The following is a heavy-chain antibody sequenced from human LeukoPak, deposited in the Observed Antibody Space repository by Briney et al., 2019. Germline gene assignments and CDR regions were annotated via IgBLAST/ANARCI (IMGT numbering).Heavy chain of an antibody. Sequence: GGSLRLSCAASGFTFSDYYMSWIRQAPGKGLEWVSYISSSGTSTKYADSVKGRFTISRDNAKNSLYLQMNSLRAEDTAVYYCARFSVVTGFDYWGQGALVTVSS. D-gene: IGHD4-23*01. CDR1: GFTFSDYY. CDR3: ARFSVVTGFDY. J-gene: IGHJ4*02. V-gene: IGHV3-11*06. CDR2: ISSSGTST.